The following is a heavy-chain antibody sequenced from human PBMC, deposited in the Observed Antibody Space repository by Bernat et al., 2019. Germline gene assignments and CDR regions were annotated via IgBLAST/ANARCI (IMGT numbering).Heavy chain of an antibody. V-gene: IGHV3-33*01. CDR3: ATGIAVAGTPFDY. D-gene: IGHD6-19*01. J-gene: IGHJ4*02. CDR1: GFTFSSYG. CDR2: IWYDGSNK. Sequence: QVQLVESGGGVVQLGRSLRLSCAASGFTFSSYGMHWVRQAPGKGLEWVAVIWYDGSNKYYADSVKGRFTISRDNSKNTLYLQMNSLRAEDTAVYYCATGIAVAGTPFDYWGQGTLVTVSS.